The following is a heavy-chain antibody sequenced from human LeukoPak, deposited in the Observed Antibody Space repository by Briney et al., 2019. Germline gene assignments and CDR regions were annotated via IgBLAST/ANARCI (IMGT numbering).Heavy chain of an antibody. V-gene: IGHV1-2*06. CDR3: TGEDNSSGYRPFDI. D-gene: IGHD3-22*01. CDR2: INPNSGGT. Sequence: ASVKVSCKASGYIFTDYYMHWVRQAPGQELGWMGRINPNSGGTNYAQKFQGRVTMTRDMSMSTAYMELSRLRSDDTAVYYCTGEDNSSGYRPFDIWGQGTMVTVPS. J-gene: IGHJ3*02. CDR1: GYIFTDYY.